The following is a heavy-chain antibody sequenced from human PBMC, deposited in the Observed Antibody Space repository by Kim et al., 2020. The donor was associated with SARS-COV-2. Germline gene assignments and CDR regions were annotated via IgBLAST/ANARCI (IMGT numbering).Heavy chain of an antibody. D-gene: IGHD2-21*02. Sequence: AQHFQGSVTITRDTSTSTVYMGLSSLRSEDTAVYYCARVRGDRVAYYVDYWGQGTLVTVSS. J-gene: IGHJ4*02. CDR3: ARVRGDRVAYYVDY. V-gene: IGHV1-46*01.